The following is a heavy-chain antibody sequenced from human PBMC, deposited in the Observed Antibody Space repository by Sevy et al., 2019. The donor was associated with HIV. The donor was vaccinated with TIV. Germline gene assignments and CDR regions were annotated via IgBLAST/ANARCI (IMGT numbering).Heavy chain of an antibody. Sequence: SETLSLTCSVSGDSISSSHWWSWVRQTPGKGLEWIGDMYHRGTTNYNPSLKSRVIISVDKSKNQFSLKLTSVTAADTALYYCAAAAGTDVLGYYFGSWGQGTQVTVSS. CDR1: GDSISSSHW. D-gene: IGHD6-25*01. V-gene: IGHV4-4*02. J-gene: IGHJ4*02. CDR3: AAAAGTDVLGYYFGS. CDR2: MYHRGTT.